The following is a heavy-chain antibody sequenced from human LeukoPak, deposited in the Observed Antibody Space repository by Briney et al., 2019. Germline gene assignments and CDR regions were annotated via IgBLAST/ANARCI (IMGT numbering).Heavy chain of an antibody. J-gene: IGHJ4*02. D-gene: IGHD6-19*01. CDR2: INTNSGGT. CDR3: ARGARGYSSGWPLGY. Sequence: ATLKVSCTASGYTFTGYYMHWVRPTPRQGLEWMGWINTNSGGTNYAQKFQGRVTMTRDTSISTAYMELSRLRSDDTAVYYCARGARGYSSGWPLGYWGQGTLVTVSS. V-gene: IGHV1-2*02. CDR1: GYTFTGYY.